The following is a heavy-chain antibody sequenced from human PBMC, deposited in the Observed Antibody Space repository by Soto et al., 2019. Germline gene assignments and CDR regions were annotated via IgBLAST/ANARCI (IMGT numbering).Heavy chain of an antibody. CDR2: ISSVGGAT. Sequence: GGSLRLSCAASGFTFSNFAMSWVRQGPGEGLEWVSGISSVGGATNYADSVKGRFTISRDNSKNTVYLQMNSLRGEDTAVYYCAKDRMPVSGTLFDFWGQGILVTVSS. J-gene: IGHJ4*02. CDR3: AKDRMPVSGTLFDF. CDR1: GFTFSNFA. D-gene: IGHD6-19*01. V-gene: IGHV3-23*01.